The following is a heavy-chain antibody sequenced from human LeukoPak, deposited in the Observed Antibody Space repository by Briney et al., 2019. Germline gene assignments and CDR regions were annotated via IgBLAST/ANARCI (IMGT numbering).Heavy chain of an antibody. Sequence: PGGSLRLSCAASGFTFSSYGMHWVRQAPGKGLEWVAVISYDGSNKYYADSVKGRFTISGDNSKNTLYLQMNSLRAEDTAVYYCAKPPDSSSWYYFDYWGQGTLVTVSS. CDR3: AKPPDSSSWYYFDY. D-gene: IGHD6-13*01. V-gene: IGHV3-30*18. CDR2: ISYDGSNK. J-gene: IGHJ4*02. CDR1: GFTFSSYG.